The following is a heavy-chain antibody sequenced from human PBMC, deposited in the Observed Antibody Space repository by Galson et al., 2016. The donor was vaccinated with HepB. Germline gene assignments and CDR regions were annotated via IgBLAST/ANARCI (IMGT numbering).Heavy chain of an antibody. V-gene: IGHV1-18*01. Sequence: SVKVSCKASGYIFPSYGISWVRQAPGQGLEWMGWISVYNGNRNYAQKLQGRVTMTTDASTNTAYMELRSLRFDDTAVYYGARDKYYDSSGPSSYYYAMDVWGQGTTVTVSS. CDR2: ISVYNGNR. J-gene: IGHJ6*02. D-gene: IGHD3-22*01. CDR1: GYIFPSYG. CDR3: ARDKYYDSSGPSSYYYAMDV.